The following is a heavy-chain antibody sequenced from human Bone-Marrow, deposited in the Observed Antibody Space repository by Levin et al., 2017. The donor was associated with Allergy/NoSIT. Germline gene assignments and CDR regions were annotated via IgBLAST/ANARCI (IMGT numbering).Heavy chain of an antibody. V-gene: IGHV4-31*03. J-gene: IGHJ6*03. Sequence: PSETLSLTCSVSGGAVSNAGCYWTWIRHHPGKGLEWIVYIYYSGGTFYSPSLKSRVTISVDTAENQFSLKLRSVTAADTAVYYCARSFVPNGSGSYEAEDNYYMDVWGKGTTVTVSS. CDR2: IYYSGGT. CDR1: GGAVSNAGCY. CDR3: ARSFVPNGSGSYEAEDNYYMDV. D-gene: IGHD3-10*01.